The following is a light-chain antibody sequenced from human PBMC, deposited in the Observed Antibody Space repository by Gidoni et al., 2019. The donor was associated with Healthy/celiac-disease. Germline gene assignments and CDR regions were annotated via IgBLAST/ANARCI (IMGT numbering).Light chain of an antibody. CDR2: GAS. CDR3: QQYNNWPPMYT. CDR1: QSVSSN. J-gene: IGKJ2*01. V-gene: IGKV3-15*01. Sequence: EIVMTQSTATLSVSPGERATLSCRASQSVSSNLAWYQQKPGQAPRLLIYGASSGSGTEFTLTISSLQSEDFAVYYCQQYNNWPPMYTFGQGTKLEIK.